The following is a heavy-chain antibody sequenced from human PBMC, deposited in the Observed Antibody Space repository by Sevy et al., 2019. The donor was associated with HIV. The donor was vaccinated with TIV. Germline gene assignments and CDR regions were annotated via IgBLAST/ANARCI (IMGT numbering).Heavy chain of an antibody. D-gene: IGHD3-22*01. CDR1: GFTFVSYA. CDR3: AKASYRDYYDSGGYETE. J-gene: IGHJ4*02. V-gene: IGHV3-30*04. Sequence: GGSLRLSCAASGFTFVSYAMHWVRQAPGKGLEWVAMISCDGRNINYSDSVKGRFTISRDTSKNTLLLQLNSLRAEDTAVYYCAKASYRDYYDSGGYETEWGQGTLVTVSS. CDR2: ISCDGRNI.